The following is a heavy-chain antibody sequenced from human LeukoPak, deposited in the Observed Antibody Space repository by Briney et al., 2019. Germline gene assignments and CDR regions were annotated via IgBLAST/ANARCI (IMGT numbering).Heavy chain of an antibody. CDR2: ISGSGGSR. CDR1: GFTFSTYG. V-gene: IGHV3-23*01. J-gene: IGHJ4*02. Sequence: GGSLRLSCAASGFTFSTYGMSWVRQAPGKGLEWVSGISGSGGSRFYTDSVKGRFTISRDKSKNTLYLQMSSLRAEDTAVYYCARDPWEPTNYFDYWGQGTLVTVSS. CDR3: ARDPWEPTNYFDY. D-gene: IGHD1-26*01.